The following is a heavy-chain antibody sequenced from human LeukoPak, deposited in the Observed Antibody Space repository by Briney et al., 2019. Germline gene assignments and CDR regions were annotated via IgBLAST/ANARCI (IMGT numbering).Heavy chain of an antibody. CDR2: SIPIFGIA. D-gene: IGHD3-22*01. CDR3: AKGDSSGYYTIDY. V-gene: IGHV1-69*04. J-gene: IGHJ4*02. Sequence: SVKVSCKASGGTFSSYAISWVRQAPGQGLEWMGRSIPIFGIANYAQKFQGRVTITADKSTSTAYMELSSLRSEDTAVYYCAKGDSSGYYTIDYWGQGTLVTVSS. CDR1: GGTFSSYA.